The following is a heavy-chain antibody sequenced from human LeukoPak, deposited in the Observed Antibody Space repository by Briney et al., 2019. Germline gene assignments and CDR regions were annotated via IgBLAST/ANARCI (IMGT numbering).Heavy chain of an antibody. CDR3: AEDGIRYFDWLFEAFDI. J-gene: IGHJ3*02. CDR2: INPNSGGT. CDR1: GYTFTSYY. V-gene: IGHV1-2*02. Sequence: ASLKVSCKASGYTFTSYYMHWVRQSPVQGLECMVWINPNSGGTNYAQRFQGRVTMTRDTSISTAYMELSRLRSDDTAVFFRAEDGIRYFDWLFEAFDIWGQGTMVTVSS. D-gene: IGHD3-9*01.